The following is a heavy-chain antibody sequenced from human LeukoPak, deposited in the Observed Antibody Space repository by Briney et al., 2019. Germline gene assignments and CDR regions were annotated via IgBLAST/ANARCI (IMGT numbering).Heavy chain of an antibody. CDR2: ISSSSSYI. Sequence: PGGSLRLSCAASGFTFSSYSMNWVRQAPGKGLEWVSSISSSSSYIYYADSVKGRFTISRDNAKNSLYLQMNSLRAEDTAAYYCARDGETDEVPAAGPCFDSWGQGTLVTVSS. V-gene: IGHV3-21*01. CDR3: ARDGETDEVPAAGPCFDS. J-gene: IGHJ4*02. D-gene: IGHD2-2*01. CDR1: GFTFSSYS.